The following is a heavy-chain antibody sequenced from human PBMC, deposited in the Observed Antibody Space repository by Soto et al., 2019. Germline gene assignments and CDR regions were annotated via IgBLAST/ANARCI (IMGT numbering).Heavy chain of an antibody. V-gene: IGHV3-23*01. CDR3: ASGHCDYICYHDY. CDR1: GFTFSSYS. Sequence: GGSLRLSCAASGFTFSSYSMSWVRQAPGKGLEWVSAISGSGGSTYYADSVKGRFTISRDNSKNTLYLQMSSLRAEDTAVYYCASGHCDYICYHDYWGQGTLVTVSS. CDR2: ISGSGGST. D-gene: IGHD2-21*01. J-gene: IGHJ4*02.